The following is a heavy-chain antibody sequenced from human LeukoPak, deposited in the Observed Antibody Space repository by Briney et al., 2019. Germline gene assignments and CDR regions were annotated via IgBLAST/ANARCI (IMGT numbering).Heavy chain of an antibody. CDR2: INTDGSST. J-gene: IGHJ4*02. CDR1: GFTLTTYW. CDR3: ARGGYSYGYDY. V-gene: IGHV3-74*01. D-gene: IGHD5-18*01. Sequence: GGSLRLSCAASGFTLTTYWMHWVRQAPGKGLVWVSHINTDGSSTSYTDSVKGRFTISRDNAKNTLYLQMNSLRAEDTAVYYCARGGYSYGYDYWGQGTLVTVSS.